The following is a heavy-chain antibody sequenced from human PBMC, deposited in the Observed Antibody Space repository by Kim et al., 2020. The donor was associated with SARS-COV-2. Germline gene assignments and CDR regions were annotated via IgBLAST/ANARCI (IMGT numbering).Heavy chain of an antibody. CDR1: GGSISSYY. CDR2: IFYSGST. Sequence: SETLSLTCTVSGGSISSYYWSWVRQPPGKGLEWIGYIFYSGSTNYNPSLKSRVTISVDTSKNQFSLKLSSVTAADTAVYYCAKHLGRAFDIWGQGTMVTV. V-gene: IGHV4-59*08. CDR3: AKHLGRAFDI. J-gene: IGHJ3*02.